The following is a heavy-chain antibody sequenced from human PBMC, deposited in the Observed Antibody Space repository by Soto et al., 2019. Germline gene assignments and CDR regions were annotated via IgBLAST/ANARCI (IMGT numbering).Heavy chain of an antibody. J-gene: IGHJ4*02. Sequence: SETLSLTCAVYGGSFSGYYWSWIRQPPGKGLEWIGEINHSGSTNYNPSLKSRVTISVDTSKNQFSLKLSSVTAADTAVYYCARKYGGRATVTTMKYWGQGTLVTVSS. CDR1: GGSFSGYY. V-gene: IGHV4-34*01. D-gene: IGHD4-17*01. CDR2: INHSGST. CDR3: ARKYGGRATVTTMKY.